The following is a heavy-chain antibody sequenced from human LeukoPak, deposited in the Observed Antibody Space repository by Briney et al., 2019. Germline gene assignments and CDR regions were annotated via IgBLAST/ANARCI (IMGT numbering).Heavy chain of an antibody. CDR2: IYYSGST. J-gene: IGHJ3*02. CDR1: GGSISSGGYY. V-gene: IGHV4-31*03. Sequence: SETLSLTCTVSGGSISSGGYYWSWIRQHPGKGLEWIGYIYYSGSTYYNPSLKSRVTISVDTSKNQFSLKLSSVPAADTAVYYCARDTVTTTFDALDIWGQGTMVTVSS. D-gene: IGHD4-17*01. CDR3: ARDTVTTTFDALDI.